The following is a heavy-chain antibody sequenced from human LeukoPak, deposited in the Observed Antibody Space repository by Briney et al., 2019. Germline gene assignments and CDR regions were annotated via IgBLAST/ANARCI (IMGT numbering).Heavy chain of an antibody. CDR1: GFTFSSYS. J-gene: IGHJ6*02. CDR2: ISSSGSYI. Sequence: SGGSLRLSCAASGFTFSSYSMNWVRQAPGKGLEWVSSISSSGSYIYYADSVKGRFTISRDNAKNSLYLQMNSLRAEDTAVYYCARDGSSAYYGSGSYYNNYYYGMDVWGQGTTVTVSS. D-gene: IGHD3-10*01. V-gene: IGHV3-21*01. CDR3: ARDGSSAYYGSGSYYNNYYYGMDV.